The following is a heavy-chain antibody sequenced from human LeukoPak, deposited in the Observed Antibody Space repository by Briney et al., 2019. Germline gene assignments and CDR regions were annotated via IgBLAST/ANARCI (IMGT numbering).Heavy chain of an antibody. D-gene: IGHD3-10*01. V-gene: IGHV3-23*01. Sequence: GGSLRLSCAASGFTFSSYAMSWVRQAPGKGLEWVSAISGSGGSTYYEDSVKGRFSISRDNSTSTLFLKMNSLRADATDVYYCAKGAYDSGGYPPVTPDHWGQGTLVTVSS. CDR2: ISGSGGST. J-gene: IGHJ4*02. CDR1: GFTFSSYA. CDR3: AKGAYDSGGYPPVTPDH.